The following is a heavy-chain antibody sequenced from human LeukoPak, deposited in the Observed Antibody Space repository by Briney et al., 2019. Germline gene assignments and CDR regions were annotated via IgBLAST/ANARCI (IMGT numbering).Heavy chain of an antibody. V-gene: IGHV3-30*18. J-gene: IGHJ4*02. CDR2: ISYDGSNK. CDR3: AKDAAFDY. Sequence: GGSLTLSCAASGFTFSSYDMHWVRQAPGKGLEWVAVISYDGSNKYYADSVKGRITISRDNSKNTLYLQMNSLRAEDTAVYYCAKDAAFDYWGQGTLVTVSS. CDR1: GFTFSSYD.